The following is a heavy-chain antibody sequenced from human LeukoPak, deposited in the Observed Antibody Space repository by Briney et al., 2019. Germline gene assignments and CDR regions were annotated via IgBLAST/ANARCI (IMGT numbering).Heavy chain of an antibody. CDR1: GFTFSDHY. CDR2: ISNRGTSM. CDR3: ARGHWGLDY. Sequence: PGGSFRLSCAASGFTFSDHYMSWIRQAPGKELEYISYISNRGTSMYCADSLKGRFTISRDNARNSLFLQMNSLRVEDTAMYYCARGHWGLDYWGQGTLVTVSS. V-gene: IGHV3-11*01. J-gene: IGHJ4*02. D-gene: IGHD7-27*01.